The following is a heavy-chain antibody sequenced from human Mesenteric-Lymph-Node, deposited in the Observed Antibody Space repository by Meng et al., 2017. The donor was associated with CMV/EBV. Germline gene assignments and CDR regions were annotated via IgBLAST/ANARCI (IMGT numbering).Heavy chain of an antibody. D-gene: IGHD6-25*01. V-gene: IGHV3-74*01. Sequence: GESLKISCAASGFTFSQYWMHWARQAPGKGLVWVSRIKGDGNNTNYADSVKGRFTISRDNAKDTVYLQMNSLTAEDTAVYFCGRDRHVAACDHWGQGTLVTVSS. CDR2: IKGDGNNT. J-gene: IGHJ5*02. CDR3: GRDRHVAACDH. CDR1: GFTFSQYW.